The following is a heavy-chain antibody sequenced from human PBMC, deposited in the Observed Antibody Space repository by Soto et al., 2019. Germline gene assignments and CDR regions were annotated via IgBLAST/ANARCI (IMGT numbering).Heavy chain of an antibody. D-gene: IGHD1-26*01. CDR3: ARAGVGATPAGP. CDR2: IYYSGIT. CDR1: GGSISSGDYY. Sequence: QVQLQESGPGLVKPSQTLSLTCTVSGGSISSGDYYWSWIRQPPGKGLEWLGYIYYSGITYYNPSLKSRVTTSVDTSKNQFSLKLTSVTAAATAVYYCARAGVGATPAGPWGQGTLVTVSS. J-gene: IGHJ4*02. V-gene: IGHV4-30-4*01.